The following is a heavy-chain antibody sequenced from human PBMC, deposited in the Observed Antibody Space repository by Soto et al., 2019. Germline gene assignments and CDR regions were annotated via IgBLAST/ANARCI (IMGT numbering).Heavy chain of an antibody. V-gene: IGHV4-38-2*02. CDR2: IYHSGST. Sequence: SETLSLTCAVSGYSISSGYYWGWVRQPPGEGLEWIGSIYHSGSTYYNPSLKSRVTISVDTSKNQFSLKLSSVTAADTAVYYCTRDRETYCRGCYPNCFNPWGQGTLVTV. J-gene: IGHJ5*02. CDR1: GYSISSGYY. D-gene: IGHD5-12*01. CDR3: TRDRETYCRGCYPNCFNP.